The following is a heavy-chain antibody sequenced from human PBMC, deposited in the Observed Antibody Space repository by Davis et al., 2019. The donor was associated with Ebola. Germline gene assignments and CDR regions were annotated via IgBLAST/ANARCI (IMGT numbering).Heavy chain of an antibody. CDR2: ISSSSSTI. Sequence: GESLKISCAASGFTFSSYSMNWVRQAPGKGLEWVSYISSSSSTIYYADSVKGRFTISRDNAKNSLYLQMNSLRDEDTAVYYCAIAPDYGGNSGNYYGMDVWGQGTTVTVSS. D-gene: IGHD4-23*01. J-gene: IGHJ6*02. V-gene: IGHV3-48*02. CDR1: GFTFSSYS. CDR3: AIAPDYGGNSGNYYGMDV.